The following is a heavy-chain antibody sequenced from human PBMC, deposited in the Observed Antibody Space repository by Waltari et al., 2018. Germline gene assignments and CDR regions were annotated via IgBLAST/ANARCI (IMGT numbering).Heavy chain of an antibody. V-gene: IGHV3-30*02. J-gene: IGHJ4*02. Sequence: QVQLVESGGGVVQPGGSLRRSCAASGFTFSSYGMHWVRQAPGRGLEWVAFIRYDGINTYSAYSVKGRFTISRDTSKTTLYLQMNSLRAEDPAVYYCANVRSFDSWCQGTLFTVPS. CDR3: ANVRSFDS. D-gene: IGHD3-16*01. CDR2: IRYDGINT. CDR1: GFTFSSYG.